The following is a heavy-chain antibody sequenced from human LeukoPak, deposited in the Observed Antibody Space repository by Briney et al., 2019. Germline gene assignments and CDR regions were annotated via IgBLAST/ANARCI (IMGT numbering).Heavy chain of an antibody. J-gene: IGHJ3*02. Sequence: SQTLSLTCAISGDSVSSNSAAWNWIRQSPSRGLEWLGRTYYRSKWYNDYAVSVKSRITINPDTSKNQFSLQLNSVTPEDTAVYYCARDGPYSSSWRDAFDIWGQGTMVTVSS. CDR1: GDSVSSNSAA. CDR2: TYYRSKWYN. D-gene: IGHD6-13*01. V-gene: IGHV6-1*01. CDR3: ARDGPYSSSWRDAFDI.